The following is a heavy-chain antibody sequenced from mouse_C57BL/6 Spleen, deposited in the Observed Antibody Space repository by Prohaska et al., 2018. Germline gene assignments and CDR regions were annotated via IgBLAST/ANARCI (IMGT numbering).Heavy chain of an antibody. CDR3: AREDGYYGYFDV. CDR2: INPNNGGT. D-gene: IGHD2-3*01. CDR1: FTDYN. J-gene: IGHJ1*03. V-gene: IGHV1-22*01. Sequence: FTDYNMHWVKQSHGKSLEWIGYINPNNGGTSYNQKFKGKATLTVNKSSSTAYMELRSLTSEDSAVYYCAREDGYYGYFDVWDTGTTVTVSS.